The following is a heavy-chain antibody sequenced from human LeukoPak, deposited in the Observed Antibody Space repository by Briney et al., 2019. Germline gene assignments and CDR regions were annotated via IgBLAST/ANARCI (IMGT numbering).Heavy chain of an antibody. CDR2: IRYDGSNK. CDR3: AKGDTVTPDYYYYYMDV. D-gene: IGHD4-17*01. Sequence: PGMSLRLSCAASGFTFSTYGMHWVRQAPGKGLEWVAFIRYDGSNKYYVDSVKGRFTISGDNSKNTLYLQMNSLRAEDTAVYYCAKGDTVTPDYYYYYMDVWGKGTTVTVSS. CDR1: GFTFSTYG. J-gene: IGHJ6*03. V-gene: IGHV3-30*02.